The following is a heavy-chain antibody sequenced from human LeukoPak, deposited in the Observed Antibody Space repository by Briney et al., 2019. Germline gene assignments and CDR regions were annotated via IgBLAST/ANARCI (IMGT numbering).Heavy chain of an antibody. J-gene: IGHJ4*02. Sequence: GGSLRLSCAASGFTFSSYSMNWVRQAPGRGLEWVSYISSSSSTIYYADSVKGRFTISRDNAKNSLYLQMNSLRAEDTAVYYCARAAYYYDSSGYYGPAYYDYWGQGTLVTVSS. CDR2: ISSSSSTI. CDR1: GFTFSSYS. D-gene: IGHD3-22*01. V-gene: IGHV3-48*01. CDR3: ARAAYYYDSSGYYGPAYYDY.